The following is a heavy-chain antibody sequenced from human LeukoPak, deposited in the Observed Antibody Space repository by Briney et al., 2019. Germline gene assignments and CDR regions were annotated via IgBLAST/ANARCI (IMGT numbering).Heavy chain of an antibody. J-gene: IGHJ5*02. CDR2: FNHSGST. Sequence: SETLSLTCAVYGGSFSGYYWSWIPQSPGKALEWIGEFNHSGSTNYNPSLKSRVTISVDTSKNQFSLKLSSVTAADTAVYYCASRLGYCSSTSCTVSGNPNWFDPWGQGTLVTVSS. D-gene: IGHD2-2*01. CDR3: ASRLGYCSSTSCTVSGNPNWFDP. V-gene: IGHV4-34*01. CDR1: GGSFSGYY.